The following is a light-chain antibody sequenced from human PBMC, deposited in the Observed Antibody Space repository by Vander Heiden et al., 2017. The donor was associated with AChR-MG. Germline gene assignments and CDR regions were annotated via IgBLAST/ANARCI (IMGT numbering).Light chain of an antibody. J-gene: IGKJ4*01. CDR1: QSINLW. Sequence: DIQMTQSPYTLYASVADRVDITCRANQSINLWLTWYQQRPGGAPKLLISKATSLQSGVPSRFSGDGSETEFTLTISGLQPDDYATYYCQQYDSYPLTFGGGTRVEI. V-gene: IGKV1-5*03. CDR2: KAT. CDR3: QQYDSYPLT.